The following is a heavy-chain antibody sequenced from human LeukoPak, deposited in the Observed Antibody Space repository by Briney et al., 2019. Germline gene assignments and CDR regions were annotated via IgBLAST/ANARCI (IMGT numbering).Heavy chain of an antibody. D-gene: IGHD2-2*01. Sequence: GGSLRLSCAASGFTFDDYAMHWVRQAPGKGLEWVSGISWNSGSIGYADSVKGRFTISRDNAKNSPYLQMNSLRAEDMALYYCAKADCSSTSCPEDVWGKGTTVTVSS. CDR3: AKADCSSTSCPEDV. CDR2: ISWNSGSI. V-gene: IGHV3-9*03. CDR1: GFTFDDYA. J-gene: IGHJ6*04.